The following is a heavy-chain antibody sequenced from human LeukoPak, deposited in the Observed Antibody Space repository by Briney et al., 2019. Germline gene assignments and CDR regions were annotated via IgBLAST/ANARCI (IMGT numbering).Heavy chain of an antibody. V-gene: IGHV3-7*04. CDR2: INEDGSEK. Sequence: GGSLRLSCAASGFTYSSYWMSWVRQVQGKGLEWVAQINEDGSEKHYGDSVRGRFTISRDNAKNSLYLQMYSLGADDMGVYFCARDTIATVFDYWGQGALVSVSS. D-gene: IGHD2-21*01. J-gene: IGHJ4*02. CDR1: GFTYSSYW. CDR3: ARDTIATVFDY.